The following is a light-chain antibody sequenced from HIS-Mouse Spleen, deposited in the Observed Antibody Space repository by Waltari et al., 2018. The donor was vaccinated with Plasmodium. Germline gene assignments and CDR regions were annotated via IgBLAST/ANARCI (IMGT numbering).Light chain of an antibody. V-gene: IGKV1-27*01. CDR3: QKYNSAPHT. Sequence: DIQMTQSPSSLSASVGDRVPITCRASQGISTYLAWYQQKPGKVPKLLIYAASTLQSGVPSRFSGSGSGTDFTLTISSLQPEDVATYYCQKYNSAPHTFGQGTKLEIK. J-gene: IGKJ2*01. CDR1: QGISTY. CDR2: AAS.